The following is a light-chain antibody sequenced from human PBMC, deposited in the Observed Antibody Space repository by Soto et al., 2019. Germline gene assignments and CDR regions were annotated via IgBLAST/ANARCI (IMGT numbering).Light chain of an antibody. Sequence: EIVMTQSPGTLSVSPGDRATLSCRASQSVSSSLAWYQQKPGQAPRLLIYGASSRATGIPDRFSGSGSGTDFTLTISRLEPEDFAVYYCQQYGSLLTFGGGTKVDI. CDR2: GAS. CDR3: QQYGSLLT. J-gene: IGKJ4*01. CDR1: QSVSSS. V-gene: IGKV3-20*01.